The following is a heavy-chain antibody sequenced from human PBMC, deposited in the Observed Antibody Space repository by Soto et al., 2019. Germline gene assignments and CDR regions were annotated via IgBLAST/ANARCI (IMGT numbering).Heavy chain of an antibody. Sequence: GESLKISCQVSGYSFTNYWIGWVRQMPGKGLECMGIIYPGDSDTRYSPSFQGQVTISADKSSTTAYLQWSSLKASDTAIYYCARSDHGANLYYFDYWGQGTLVTVSS. D-gene: IGHD4-17*01. V-gene: IGHV5-51*01. CDR3: ARSDHGANLYYFDY. J-gene: IGHJ4*02. CDR1: GYSFTNYW. CDR2: IYPGDSDT.